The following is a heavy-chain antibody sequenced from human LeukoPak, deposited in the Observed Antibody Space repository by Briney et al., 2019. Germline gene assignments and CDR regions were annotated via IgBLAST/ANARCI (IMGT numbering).Heavy chain of an antibody. V-gene: IGHV3-21*01. CDR3: ATYYYDSSGYFSSAFDI. CDR1: GFTFSSHS. CDR2: ISSSSSYI. J-gene: IGHJ3*02. D-gene: IGHD3-22*01. Sequence: GGSLRLSCAASGFTFSSHSMNWVRQAPGKGLEWVSSISSSSSYIYYADSVKGRFTISRDNAKNSLYLQMNSLRAEDTAVYYCATYYYDSSGYFSSAFDIWGQGTMVTVSS.